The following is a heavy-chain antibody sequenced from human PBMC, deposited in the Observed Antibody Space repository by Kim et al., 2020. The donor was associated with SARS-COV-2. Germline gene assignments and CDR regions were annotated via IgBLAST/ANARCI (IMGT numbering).Heavy chain of an antibody. CDR2: IYYSGST. CDR1: GGSVSSGSYY. Sequence: SETLSLTCTVSGGSVSSGSYYWSWIRQPPGKGLEWIGYIYYSGSTNYNPSLKSRVTISVDTSKNQFSLKLSSVTAADTAVYYCARDRPPGPWLHGMDVWGQGTTVTVSS. CDR3: ARDRPPGPWLHGMDV. J-gene: IGHJ6*02. D-gene: IGHD5-12*01. V-gene: IGHV4-61*01.